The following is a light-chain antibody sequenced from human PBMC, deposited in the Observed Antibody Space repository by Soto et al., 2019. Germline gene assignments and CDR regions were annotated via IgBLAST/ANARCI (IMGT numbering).Light chain of an antibody. CDR1: QGIRNY. V-gene: IGKV1-6*01. Sequence: AIQMTQSPSSLSASVGDRVTITCRASQGIRNYLGWYQQKPGKAPKLLIYAASTLQSGVPSRFSGSGSDTDFTLNINNLQPEDFATYYCLQDYNYPRTFGQGTKVDIK. CDR2: AAS. CDR3: LQDYNYPRT. J-gene: IGKJ1*01.